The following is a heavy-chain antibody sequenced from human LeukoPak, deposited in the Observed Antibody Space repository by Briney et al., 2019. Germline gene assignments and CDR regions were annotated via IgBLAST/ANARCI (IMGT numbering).Heavy chain of an antibody. CDR2: INHSGST. CDR3: ARAHWRFRERNDY. V-gene: IGHV4-34*01. CDR1: GGSFSGYY. D-gene: IGHD1-26*01. Sequence: SETLSLTCAVYGGSFSGYYWSWIRQPPGKGLEWIGEINHSGSTNYNPSLKSRVTISVDTSKNQFSLKLSSVTAADTAVYYCARAHWRFRERNDYWGQGTLVTVSS. J-gene: IGHJ4*02.